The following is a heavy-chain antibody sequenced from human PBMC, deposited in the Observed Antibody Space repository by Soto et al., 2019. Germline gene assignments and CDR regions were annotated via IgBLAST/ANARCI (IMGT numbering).Heavy chain of an antibody. CDR3: AGPYWVNYEGDY. D-gene: IGHD1-7*01. CDR1: GGSISSSYHY. CDR2: IHYSGST. J-gene: IGHJ4*02. Sequence: ETLSLTCTVSGGSISSSYHYWAWIRQPPGKGLEWIGSIHYSGSTYYNPSLKSRVTISVDTSKNQFSLKMSSVTAPDTAVYYCAGPYWVNYEGDYWGQGVLVTVS. V-gene: IGHV4-39*01.